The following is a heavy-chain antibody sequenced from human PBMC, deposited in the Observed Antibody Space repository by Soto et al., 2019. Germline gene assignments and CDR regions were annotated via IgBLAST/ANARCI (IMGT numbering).Heavy chain of an antibody. Sequence: SVKVSCKASGGTFSSYAISWVRQAPGQGLEWMGGIIPIFGTANYAQKFQGRVTITADKSTSTAYMELSSLRSEDTAVYYCARGGCSSTSCYGDLNYYYGTDVWGQGTTVTVSS. J-gene: IGHJ6*02. CDR3: ARGGCSSTSCYGDLNYYYGTDV. V-gene: IGHV1-69*06. D-gene: IGHD2-2*01. CDR1: GGTFSSYA. CDR2: IIPIFGTA.